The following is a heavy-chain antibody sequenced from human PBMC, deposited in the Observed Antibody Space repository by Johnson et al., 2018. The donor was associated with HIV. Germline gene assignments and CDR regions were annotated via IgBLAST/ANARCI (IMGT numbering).Heavy chain of an antibody. CDR1: GFSFSSYG. CDR2: ISYDGSNK. D-gene: IGHD3-22*01. CDR3: SKEYLGRWAHDYYDSSGSDDAFDI. Sequence: QEQLVESGGGVVQPGRSLRLSCAASGFSFSSYGMHWVRQAPGKGLEWVAVISYDGSNKYYADSGKGRFTFSRDMSKNMLYLQMNSLRAEDTAVYYYSKEYLGRWAHDYYDSSGSDDAFDIWGQGTMVTVSS. V-gene: IGHV3-30*18. J-gene: IGHJ3*02.